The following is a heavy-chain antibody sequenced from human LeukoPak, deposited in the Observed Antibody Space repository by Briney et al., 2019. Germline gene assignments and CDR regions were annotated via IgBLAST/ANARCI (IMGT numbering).Heavy chain of an antibody. CDR3: ASGNLLYNWFDP. J-gene: IGHJ5*02. CDR2: ISGSGGST. CDR1: GFTFSSYG. V-gene: IGHV3-23*01. Sequence: GGSLRLSCAASGFTFSSYGMSWVRQAPGKGLEWVSAISGSGGSTYYADSVKGRFTISRDNSKNTLYLQMNSLRAEDTAVYYCASGNLLYNWFDPWGQGTLVTVSS. D-gene: IGHD1-14*01.